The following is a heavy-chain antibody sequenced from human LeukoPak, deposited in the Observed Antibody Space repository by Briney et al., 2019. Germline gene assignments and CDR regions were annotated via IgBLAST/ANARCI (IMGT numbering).Heavy chain of an antibody. CDR1: GGSLSYYY. CDR2: INHRGRT. J-gene: IGHJ4*02. D-gene: IGHD1-14*01. Sequence: SETLSLTCAVYGGSLSYYYWNWIRQPPGKGLEWIGEINHRGRTSFNPSLNSRLTISVDTSKNQFSLKLSSVTAADTAVYYCARGGTTPLHWGQGTLVTVSS. V-gene: IGHV4-34*01. CDR3: ARGGTTPLH.